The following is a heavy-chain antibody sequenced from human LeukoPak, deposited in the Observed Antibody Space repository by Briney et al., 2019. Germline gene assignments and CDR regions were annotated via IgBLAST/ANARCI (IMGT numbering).Heavy chain of an antibody. D-gene: IGHD3-10*01. Sequence: SETLSLTCSVSGGSISSHFWSWIRQPPGKGLEWIGYIYHSGSTNYNPSLNSRVTISVDTSKKQLSLRLSSVTAADTAVYYCARGPPGAYYGSGSYSYYMDVWGKGTTVTVSS. CDR3: ARGPPGAYYGSGSYSYYMDV. J-gene: IGHJ6*03. CDR1: GGSISSHF. V-gene: IGHV4-59*11. CDR2: IYHSGST.